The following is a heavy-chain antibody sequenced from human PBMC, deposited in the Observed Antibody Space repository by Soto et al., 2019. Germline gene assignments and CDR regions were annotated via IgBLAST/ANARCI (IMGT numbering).Heavy chain of an antibody. J-gene: IGHJ6*02. CDR2: IIPIFGTA. Sequence: QVQLVQSGAEVKKPGSSVKVSCKASGGTFSSYAISWVRQAPGQGLEWMGGIIPIFGTANYAQKFQGRVRITADESTSTAYMELSSLRSEDTAVYYCARGTVVVAANSRYYYGMDVWGQGTTVTVSS. V-gene: IGHV1-69*12. CDR1: GGTFSSYA. CDR3: ARGTVVVAANSRYYYGMDV. D-gene: IGHD2-15*01.